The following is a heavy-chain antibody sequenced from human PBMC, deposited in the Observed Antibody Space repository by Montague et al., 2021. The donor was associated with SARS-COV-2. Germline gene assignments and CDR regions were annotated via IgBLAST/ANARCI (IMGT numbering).Heavy chain of an antibody. J-gene: IGHJ4*02. Sequence: SDTVSLTCSVSSGSIISSGYYWGWIREPPGKELEWIGNIYYSGTTYYNPSLQSRGTISVDTSKNHLSLRLSSVTAADTAVYFCARGMIRGVTTPFDYWGQGSQVTVSS. V-gene: IGHV4-39*02. D-gene: IGHD3-10*01. CDR3: ARGMIRGVTTPFDY. CDR2: IYYSGTT. CDR1: SGSIISSGYY.